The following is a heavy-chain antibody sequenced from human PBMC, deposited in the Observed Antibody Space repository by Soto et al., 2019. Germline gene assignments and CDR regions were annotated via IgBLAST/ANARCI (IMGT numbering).Heavy chain of an antibody. CDR2: INPNSGGT. CDR3: ARRRDSSGYYYGDAFDI. J-gene: IGHJ3*02. Sequence: QVQLVQSGAEVKKPGASVKVSCKASGYTFTGYYMHWVRQAPGQGLEWMGWINPNSGGTNYAQKFQGWVNMTRDTSISTAYMELSRLRSDDTAVYYCARRRDSSGYYYGDAFDIWGQGTMVTVSS. V-gene: IGHV1-2*04. D-gene: IGHD3-22*01. CDR1: GYTFTGYY.